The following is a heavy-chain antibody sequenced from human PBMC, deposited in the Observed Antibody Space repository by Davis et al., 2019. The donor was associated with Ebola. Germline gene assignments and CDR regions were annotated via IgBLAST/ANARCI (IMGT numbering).Heavy chain of an antibody. D-gene: IGHD1-26*01. CDR2: IIAYNGNT. V-gene: IGHV1-18*01. Sequence: ASVKVSCKASGYTFKNYAISWVRQAPGQGLEWMGWIIAYNGNTNYAQIIQGRVTMTTDTSTGTAYMELRSLRSDDTAVYSCAGTSIVGTTTTASDIWGQGTKVTVSS. CDR3: AGTSIVGTTTTASDI. CDR1: GYTFKNYA. J-gene: IGHJ3*02.